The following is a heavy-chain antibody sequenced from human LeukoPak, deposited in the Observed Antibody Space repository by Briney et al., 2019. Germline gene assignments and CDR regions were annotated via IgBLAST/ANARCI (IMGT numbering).Heavy chain of an antibody. J-gene: IGHJ4*02. CDR1: GFTFSSYA. V-gene: IGHV3-23*01. CDR3: ARVGSGYYYGGIFDY. CDR2: ISGSGGST. D-gene: IGHD3-22*01. Sequence: GGSLRLSCAASGFTFSSYAMSWVRQAPGKGLEWVSAISGSGGSTYYADSVKGRFTISRDNAKNSLYLQMNSLRAEDTAVYYCARVGSGYYYGGIFDYWGQGTLVTVSS.